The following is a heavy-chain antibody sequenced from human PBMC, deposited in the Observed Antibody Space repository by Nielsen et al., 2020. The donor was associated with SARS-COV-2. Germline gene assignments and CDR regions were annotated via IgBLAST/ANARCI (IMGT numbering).Heavy chain of an antibody. Sequence: GESLKISCAASGFTVSSNYMSWVRQAPGKGLEWVSVIYSGGSTYYADSVKGRFTISRHNSKNTLYLQMNSLRAEDTAVYYCARGRGYCSGGSCYSGNWFDPWGQGTLVTVSS. CDR2: IYSGGST. CDR3: ARGRGYCSGGSCYSGNWFDP. J-gene: IGHJ5*02. V-gene: IGHV3-53*04. D-gene: IGHD2-15*01. CDR1: GFTVSSNY.